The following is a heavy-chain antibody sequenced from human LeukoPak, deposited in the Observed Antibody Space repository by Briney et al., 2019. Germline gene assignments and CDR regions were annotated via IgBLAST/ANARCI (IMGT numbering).Heavy chain of an antibody. CDR1: GGSINGHY. Sequence: PSETLSLTCTVSGGSINGHYWTWIRQPPGKGLEWIGFVYDNGNTNYNSSLQSRVTMSVDTSTNQLSLKMSSVTAADTATYYCARVFRGVVTSNWFDPWGQGTLVTVSS. J-gene: IGHJ5*02. CDR3: ARVFRGVVTSNWFDP. CDR2: VYDNGNT. V-gene: IGHV4-59*11. D-gene: IGHD2-21*02.